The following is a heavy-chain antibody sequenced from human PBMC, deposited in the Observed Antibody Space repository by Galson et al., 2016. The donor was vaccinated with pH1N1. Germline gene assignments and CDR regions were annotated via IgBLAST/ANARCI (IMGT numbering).Heavy chain of an antibody. CDR3: ARVSSSIPFDP. Sequence: SVKVSCKASGYTFTGYYIHWVRQAPGQGLEWMGWINPDSGSTTYAQNLLGRVTMTRDTSISTAFVEVNSLKSDDTAVYYCARVSSSIPFDPWGQGTLVTVSS. CDR2: INPDSGST. CDR1: GYTFTGYY. J-gene: IGHJ5*02. D-gene: IGHD6-13*01. V-gene: IGHV1-2*02.